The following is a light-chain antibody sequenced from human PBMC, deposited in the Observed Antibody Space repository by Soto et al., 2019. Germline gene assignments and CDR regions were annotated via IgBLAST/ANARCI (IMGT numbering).Light chain of an antibody. V-gene: IGKV3-15*01. CDR3: QQYVISVT. Sequence: EIVMTQSPATLSLSPGGRATLSWRASQSIGDTFAWYQQKPGQAPRLLIYGAPPRVTGFPARFSGSGSGTDFTLTISRLEPQDSAMYYCQQYVISVTFGQGTRLEI. CDR2: GAP. CDR1: QSIGDT. J-gene: IGKJ5*01.